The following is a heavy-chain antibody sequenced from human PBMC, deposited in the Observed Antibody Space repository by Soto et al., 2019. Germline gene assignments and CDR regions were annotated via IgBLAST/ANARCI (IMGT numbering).Heavy chain of an antibody. CDR3: ARDDHIVVVPTSLGAMDV. CDR2: MYYSGGS. Sequence: SETLSLTCTVSGGSISYYYWSWIRQPPGKGLEWIGYMYYSGGSNYNPSLNSRVTISLDKSKNQFSLKLTSVTAADSAVYYCARDDHIVVVPTSLGAMDVWGQGTTVTVSS. V-gene: IGHV4-59*12. D-gene: IGHD2-2*01. CDR1: GGSISYYY. J-gene: IGHJ6*02.